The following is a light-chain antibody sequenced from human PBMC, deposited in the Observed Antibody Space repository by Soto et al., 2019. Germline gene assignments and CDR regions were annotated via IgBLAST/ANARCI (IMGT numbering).Light chain of an antibody. V-gene: IGLV2-23*02. CDR1: SRDVGSHNL. J-gene: IGLJ7*01. CDR3: RSDGGSRAV. Sequence: QSALTQPASVSGSPGQSITISCTGTSRDVGSHNLVSWYQQHPGQAPKRMIYEVSKRPLGVSARFSASKSGNTASLTISGLQGEDEADYYCRSDGGSRAVFGGGTQLTVL. CDR2: EVS.